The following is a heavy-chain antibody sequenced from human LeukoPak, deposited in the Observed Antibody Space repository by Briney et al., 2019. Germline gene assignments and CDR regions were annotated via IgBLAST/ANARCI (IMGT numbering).Heavy chain of an antibody. V-gene: IGHV6-1*01. J-gene: IGHJ3*02. CDR1: GDSVSSNTFA. CDR2: THYRSKWNY. CDR3: AREGPGFDI. Sequence: SQTLSLTCAIFGDSVSSNTFAWNWIRQSPSRGLEWLGRTHYRSKWNYDYAVSVKSRITINPDTSRNQFSLRLNSVTPEDTAVYYCAREGPGFDIWGQGTMVVVSS.